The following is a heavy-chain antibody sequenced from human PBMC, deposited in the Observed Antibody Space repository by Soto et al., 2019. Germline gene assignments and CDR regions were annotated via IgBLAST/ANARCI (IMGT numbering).Heavy chain of an antibody. CDR1: GGSFSGYY. CDR3: ARGRVVFLWLGDHNWFDS. CDR2: INHSGST. D-gene: IGHD3-10*01. V-gene: IGHV4-34*01. J-gene: IGHJ5*01. Sequence: SETLSLTCAVYGGSFSGYYWSWIRQPPGKGLEWIGEINHSGSTNYNPSLKSRVTISVDTSKNQFSLKLSSVTAADTAVYYCARGRVVFLWLGDHNWFDSWVPGTLVTVS.